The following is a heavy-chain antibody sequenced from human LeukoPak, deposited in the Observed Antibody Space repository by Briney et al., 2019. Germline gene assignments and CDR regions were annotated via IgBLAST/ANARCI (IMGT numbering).Heavy chain of an antibody. D-gene: IGHD2-15*01. CDR2: IRSKTDGETT. V-gene: IGHV3-15*01. J-gene: IGHJ5*02. CDR3: TISTDRIEVVPVAP. CDR1: GFTLSNAW. Sequence: PGGSLRLSCAASGFTLSNAWMSWVRQAPGKGLEWVGRIRSKTDGETTDYAAPVKGRFTISRDDSKNTLYLQMNSLKTGDTAVYYCTISTDRIEVVPVAPWGQGTLVTVSS.